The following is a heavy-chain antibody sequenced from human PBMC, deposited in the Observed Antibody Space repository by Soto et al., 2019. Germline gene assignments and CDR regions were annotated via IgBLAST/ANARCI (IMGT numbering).Heavy chain of an antibody. CDR1: GYSFTGHY. D-gene: IGHD2-2*01. V-gene: IGHV1-2*02. CDR3: ARVRRIPYAMDV. CDR2: INPISGDT. J-gene: IGHJ6*02. Sequence: ASVNVYCKASGYSFTGHYIHWVRQDPGQGLEWMGWINPISGDTNYAQKFQGRVTMTRDTSISTAYMDLSSLISGDTAVYYCARVRRIPYAMDVWGQGTTVTVSS.